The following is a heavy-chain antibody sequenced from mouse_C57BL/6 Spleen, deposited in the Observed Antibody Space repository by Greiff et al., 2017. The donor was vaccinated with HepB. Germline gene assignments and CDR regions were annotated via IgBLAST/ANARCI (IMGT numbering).Heavy chain of an antibody. V-gene: IGHV1-15*01. CDR3: TILLREWGYFDV. Sequence: VQLQQSGAELVRPGASVTLSCKASGYTFTDYEMHWVKQTPVHGLEWIGAIDPETGGTAYNQKFKGKAILTADKSSSTAYMELRSLTSEDSAVYYCTILLREWGYFDVWGTGTTVTVSS. D-gene: IGHD1-1*01. J-gene: IGHJ1*03. CDR1: GYTFTDYE. CDR2: IDPETGGT.